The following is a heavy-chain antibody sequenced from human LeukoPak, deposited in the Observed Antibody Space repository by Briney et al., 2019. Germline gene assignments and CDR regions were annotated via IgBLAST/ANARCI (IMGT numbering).Heavy chain of an antibody. Sequence: GGSLRLSCAASGFTFSSYEMNWVRQAPGKGLEWVSYISSSGSTIYYADSVKGRFTISRDNAKNSLYLQMNSLRAEDTALYYCARETNITRWNSDAFDIWGQGTMVTVSS. V-gene: IGHV3-48*03. D-gene: IGHD1-7*01. CDR2: ISSSGSTI. J-gene: IGHJ3*02. CDR3: ARETNITRWNSDAFDI. CDR1: GFTFSSYE.